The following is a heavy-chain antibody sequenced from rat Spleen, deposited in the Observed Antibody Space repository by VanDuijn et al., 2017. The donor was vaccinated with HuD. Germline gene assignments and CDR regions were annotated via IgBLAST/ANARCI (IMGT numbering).Heavy chain of an antibody. J-gene: IGHJ2*01. CDR2: IWGDGST. D-gene: IGHD1-1*01. V-gene: IGHV2-13*01. CDR3: ARDYYTDGYFDY. CDR1: GFSLSNYG. Sequence: QVQLKESGPGLVQPSQTLSLTCTVSGFSLSNYGVIWVRQPPGKGLEWMGGIWGDGSTDYNSALKSRLTITRDTSKSQVFLKMNSLQSEDTTTYYCARDYYTDGYFDYWGQGVMVTVSS.